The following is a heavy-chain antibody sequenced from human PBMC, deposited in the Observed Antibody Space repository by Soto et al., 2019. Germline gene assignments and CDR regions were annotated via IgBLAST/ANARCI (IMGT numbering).Heavy chain of an antibody. CDR1: GYTFTSYY. Sequence: ASVKVSCKASGYTFTSYYMHWVRQAPGQGLEWMGIINPSGGSTSYAQKFQGRVTMTRDTSTSTVYMELSSLRSEDTAVYYCATYLRSYCGGDCPFGYWGQGTLVTVSS. V-gene: IGHV1-46*01. CDR2: INPSGGST. D-gene: IGHD2-21*02. J-gene: IGHJ4*02. CDR3: ATYLRSYCGGDCPFGY.